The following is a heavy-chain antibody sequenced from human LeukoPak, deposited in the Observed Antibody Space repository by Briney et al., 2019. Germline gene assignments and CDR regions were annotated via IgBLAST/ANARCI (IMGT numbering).Heavy chain of an antibody. D-gene: IGHD2-21*01. CDR2: INPSGGDT. J-gene: IGHJ4*02. CDR3: ARENGGEDY. V-gene: IGHV1-46*01. CDR1: GYTFTRYY. Sequence: ASVKVSCKASGYTFTRYYMHWVRQAPGQGLEWMGMINPSGGDTTYAQKLQGRVTMTRDTSTSTVYMELSSLRSEDTAVYYCARENGGEDYWGLGTLVTVSS.